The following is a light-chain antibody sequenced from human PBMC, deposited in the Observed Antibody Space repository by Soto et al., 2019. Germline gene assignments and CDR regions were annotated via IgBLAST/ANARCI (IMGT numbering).Light chain of an antibody. Sequence: NFMLTQPYSVSESPGKTVIISCTRSSGSIASNYLQWYQQRPGSSPTTVISEDNQRPSWVPDRFPRFIDRSSNSAPLTISGMETEDEADYFCQFYDATNQVSGGGTKVTVL. CDR2: EDN. V-gene: IGLV6-57*01. CDR3: QFYDATNQV. J-gene: IGLJ3*02. CDR1: SGSIASNY.